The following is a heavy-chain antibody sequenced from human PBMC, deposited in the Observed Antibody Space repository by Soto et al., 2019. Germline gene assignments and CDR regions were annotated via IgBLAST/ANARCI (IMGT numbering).Heavy chain of an antibody. J-gene: IGHJ4*02. CDR3: ARDFRRYSSSPGLLEY. Sequence: QVQLQESGPGLVRPSQTLSLTCTVSGDSISSGDYYWIWIRQPPGKGLERIGLIYYSRSTHYNPSLKSRLSISVNTSKNKFSLKLTSATAADTAVYYWARDFRRYSSSPGLLEYWGQGTLVTVSS. D-gene: IGHD6-6*01. CDR1: GDSISSGDYY. V-gene: IGHV4-30-4*01. CDR2: IYYSRST.